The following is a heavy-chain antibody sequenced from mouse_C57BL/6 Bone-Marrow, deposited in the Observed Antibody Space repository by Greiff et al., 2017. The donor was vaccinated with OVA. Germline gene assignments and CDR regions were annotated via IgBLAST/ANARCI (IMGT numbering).Heavy chain of an antibody. Sequence: EVQLQQSGPGLVKPSQSLSLTCSVTGYSITSGYYWNWIRQFPGNKLEWMGYISYDGSNNYNPSLKNRISITRDTSKNQFFLKLNSVTTEDTATYYCARANWGYYFDYWGQGTTLTVSS. V-gene: IGHV3-6*01. CDR1: GYSITSGYY. CDR2: ISYDGSN. J-gene: IGHJ2*01. CDR3: ARANWGYYFDY. D-gene: IGHD4-1*02.